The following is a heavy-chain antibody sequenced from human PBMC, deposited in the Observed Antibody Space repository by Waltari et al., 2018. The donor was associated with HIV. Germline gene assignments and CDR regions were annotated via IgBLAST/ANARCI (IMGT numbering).Heavy chain of an antibody. J-gene: IGHJ4*02. D-gene: IGHD7-27*01. CDR1: GLYVSANY. V-gene: IGHV3-66*01. CDR2: MYTNGTT. Sequence: EVHQMAAGGGLVQPGGSVSLCCAACGLYVSANYMSWVRQAPGTGLEWVSLMYTNGTTYYADSVKGRVTISRDNSKNTVYLQMNDLRAEDTAVYYCATDDFLTYWGQGALVTVSS. CDR3: ATDDFLTY.